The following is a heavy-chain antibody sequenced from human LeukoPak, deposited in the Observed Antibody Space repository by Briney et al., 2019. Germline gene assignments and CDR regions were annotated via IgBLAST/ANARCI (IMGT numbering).Heavy chain of an antibody. Sequence: PSETLSLTCTVSGGSISSGDYYWSWIRQPPGKGLEWIGYIYYSGSTYYNPSLKSRVTISVDTSKNQFSLKLSSVTAADTAVYYCAREPSSGDTDYWGQGTLVTVSS. V-gene: IGHV4-30-4*01. CDR3: AREPSSGDTDY. D-gene: IGHD7-27*01. CDR1: GGSISSGDYY. J-gene: IGHJ4*02. CDR2: IYYSGST.